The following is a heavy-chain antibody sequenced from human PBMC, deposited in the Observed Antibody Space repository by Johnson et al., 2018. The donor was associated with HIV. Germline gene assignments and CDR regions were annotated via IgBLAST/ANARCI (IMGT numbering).Heavy chain of an antibody. J-gene: IGHJ3*02. CDR2: ISVDGYIK. CDR3: VRGWHTSGRCDVFDI. Sequence: QVQLVESGGGVVRPGGSLRLSCAAFGFTFDDYGMSWVRRAPGKGLEWVSGISVDGYIKYYADSVKGRFTISRDNSDNFLYLYMNRLRTDDTAVYYCVRGWHTSGRCDVFDIWGQGTTVIVSS. CDR1: GFTFDDYG. D-gene: IGHD6-19*01. V-gene: IGHV3-30*03.